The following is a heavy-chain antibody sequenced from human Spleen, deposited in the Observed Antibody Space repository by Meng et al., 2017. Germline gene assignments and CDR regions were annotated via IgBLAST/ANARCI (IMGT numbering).Heavy chain of an antibody. V-gene: IGHV3-48*03. CDR3: ATQPDYGDHDTPTADAFDI. CDR2: ISSSGSTI. J-gene: IGHJ3*02. CDR1: GFTFSSYE. D-gene: IGHD4-17*01. Sequence: GESLKISCAASGFTFSSYEMNWVRQAPGKGLEWVSYISSSGSTIYYADSVKGRFTISRDNAKNSLYLQMNSLRDEDTAVYYCATQPDYGDHDTPTADAFDIWGQGTMVTVSS.